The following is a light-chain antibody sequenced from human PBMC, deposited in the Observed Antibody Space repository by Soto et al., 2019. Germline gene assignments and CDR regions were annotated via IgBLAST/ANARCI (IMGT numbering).Light chain of an antibody. CDR2: GVS. Sequence: ETVLTQSPGTLSLSPGERATLSCRASQNLNSNFLAWYQQKSAQAPRLLIYGVSNRATGIPDSVSGSGSGTDFTLTISSLEPADFAAYYCHQYGCSPPCTFGHGTKVDIK. J-gene: IGKJ3*01. CDR1: QNLNSNF. CDR3: HQYGCSPPCT. V-gene: IGKV3-20*01.